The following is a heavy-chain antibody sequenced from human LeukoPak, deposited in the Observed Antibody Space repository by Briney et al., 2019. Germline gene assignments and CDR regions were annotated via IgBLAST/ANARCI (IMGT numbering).Heavy chain of an antibody. CDR3: ARAFIVVVPAAIAQNNWFDP. D-gene: IGHD2-2*01. CDR1: GGSISSGGYY. CDR2: IYYSGST. V-gene: IGHV4-31*03. J-gene: IGHJ5*02. Sequence: SETLSLTCTVSGGSISSGGYYWSWIRQHPGKGLGWIGYIYYSGSTYYNPSLKSRVTISVDTSKNQFSLKLSSVTAADTAVYYCARAFIVVVPAAIAQNNWFDPWGQGTLVTVSS.